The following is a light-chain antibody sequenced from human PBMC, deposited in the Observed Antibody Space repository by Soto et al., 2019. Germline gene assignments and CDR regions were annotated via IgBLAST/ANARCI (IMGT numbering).Light chain of an antibody. CDR2: DNS. V-gene: IGLV1-40*01. CDR3: QSYDSSLSGSGV. J-gene: IGLJ1*01. Sequence: QSVLTQPPSVSGAPGQRVTISCSGSSSNIGAGFDVHWYRQLPGTAPKLLIYDNSNRPSGVPDRFSGSKSGTSASLAITGLQAEDEAEYYCQSYDSSLSGSGVFGTGTKLTVL. CDR1: SSNIGAGFD.